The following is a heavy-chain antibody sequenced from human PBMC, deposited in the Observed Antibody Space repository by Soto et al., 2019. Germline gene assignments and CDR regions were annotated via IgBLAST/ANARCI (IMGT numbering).Heavy chain of an antibody. Sequence: SETLSLTCSVSGGSISSSSYYWGWIRQPPGKGLDWIGNIYYGGTTYYNPSLRGRVTISVDTSKNQFSLKLSSVTAADTAVYYCARTYYYSSGSYYHHFDYWGQGTLVTVSS. D-gene: IGHD3-10*01. CDR2: IYYGGTT. V-gene: IGHV4-39*01. CDR3: ARTYYYSSGSYYHHFDY. CDR1: GGSISSSSYY. J-gene: IGHJ4*02.